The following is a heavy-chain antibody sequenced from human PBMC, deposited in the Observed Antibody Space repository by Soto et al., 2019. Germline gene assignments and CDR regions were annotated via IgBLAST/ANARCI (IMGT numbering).Heavy chain of an antibody. CDR2: IKQDGSAK. D-gene: IGHD2-21*02. CDR1: GFTVSSYC. Sequence: VQLVESGGGLVQPGGSLRLSCAASGFTVSSYCMIWVRQAPGKGLEWVANIKQDGSAKYYVDSVKGRFTISRDNAKNSLYLQTNSLRAEDTAVYYCARDPNVVVTATHYYYYSGMDVWGQGTTVTVSS. V-gene: IGHV3-7*01. J-gene: IGHJ6*02. CDR3: ARDPNVVVTATHYYYYSGMDV.